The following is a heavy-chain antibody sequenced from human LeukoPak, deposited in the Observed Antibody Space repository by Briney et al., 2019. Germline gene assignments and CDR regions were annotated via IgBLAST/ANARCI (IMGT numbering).Heavy chain of an antibody. CDR3: AKDLLSQQVARCFDY. J-gene: IGHJ4*02. CDR1: GFTFSSYS. D-gene: IGHD6-13*01. Sequence: PGGSLRLSCAASGFTFSSYSMNWVRQAPGKGLEWVSVISNSGSSTHYADSVEGRFSISRDNSRNTLYLQMNSLRTDDTAVYYCAKDLLSQQVARCFDYWGQGTLVTVSS. CDR2: ISNSGSST. V-gene: IGHV3-23*01.